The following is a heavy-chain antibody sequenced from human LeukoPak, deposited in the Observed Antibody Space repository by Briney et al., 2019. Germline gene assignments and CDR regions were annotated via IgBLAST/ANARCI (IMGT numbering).Heavy chain of an antibody. J-gene: IGHJ6*03. CDR3: ARGGLSLAARDYYYYYMDV. Sequence: ASVKVSCKASGYTFTSYYMHWVRQAPGQGLEWMGIINPSGGSTSYAQKFQGRVTMTRDMSTSTVYMELSSLRSEDTAVYYCARGGLSLAARDYYYYYMDVWGKGTTVTVSS. V-gene: IGHV1-46*01. CDR1: GYTFTSYY. CDR2: INPSGGST. D-gene: IGHD6-6*01.